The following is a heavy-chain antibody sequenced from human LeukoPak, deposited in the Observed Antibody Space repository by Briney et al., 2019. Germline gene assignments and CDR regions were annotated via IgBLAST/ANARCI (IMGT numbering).Heavy chain of an antibody. V-gene: IGHV1-69*01. CDR3: ARDGLQENIQLGY. CDR2: IIPIFGTA. J-gene: IGHJ4*02. Sequence: ASVKVSCKASGGTFSSYAISWGRQAPGQGLEWMGGIIPIFGTANYAQKFQGRVTITADESTSTAYMELSSLRSEDTAVYYCARDGLQENIQLGYWGQGTLVTVSS. CDR1: GGTFSSYA. D-gene: IGHD5-18*01.